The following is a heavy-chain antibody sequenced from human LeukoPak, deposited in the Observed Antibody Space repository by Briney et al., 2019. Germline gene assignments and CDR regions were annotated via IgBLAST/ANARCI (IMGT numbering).Heavy chain of an antibody. Sequence: GSLRLSCAASGFTFSSYGMHWVRQAPGKGLEWVAVISYDGSNKYYADSVKGRFTISRDNSKNTLYLQMNSLRAEDTAVYYCATPRGYSSGWYSSDYWGQGTLVTVSS. J-gene: IGHJ4*02. CDR2: ISYDGSNK. D-gene: IGHD6-19*01. CDR1: GFTFSSYG. V-gene: IGHV3-30*03. CDR3: ATPRGYSSGWYSSDY.